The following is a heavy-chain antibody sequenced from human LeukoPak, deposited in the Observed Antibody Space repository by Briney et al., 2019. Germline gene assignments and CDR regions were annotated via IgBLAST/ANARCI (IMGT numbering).Heavy chain of an antibody. J-gene: IGHJ4*02. CDR2: IYYTGSA. Sequence: PSETLSLTCTVSGGSINSGDYYWTWIRQYPGKGLEWIGNIYYTGSAYYNPSLRSRVTISVDTSKNQFSLRLSAVTAADTAVYYCARLDGLWGQGTLVTVSS. CDR3: ARLDGL. V-gene: IGHV4-31*03. D-gene: IGHD1-1*01. CDR1: GGSINSGDYY.